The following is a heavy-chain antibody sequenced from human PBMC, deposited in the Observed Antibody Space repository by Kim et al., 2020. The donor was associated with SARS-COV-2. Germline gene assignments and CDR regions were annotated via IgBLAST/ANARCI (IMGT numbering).Heavy chain of an antibody. V-gene: IGHV5-51*01. J-gene: IGHJ3*02. CDR3: AIGDIVVVPAAPRAPNAFDI. D-gene: IGHD2-2*01. CDR1: GYSFTSYW. Sequence: GESLKISCKGSGYSFTSYWIGWVRQMPGKGLEWMGIIYPGDSDTRYSPSFQGQVTISADKSISTAYLQWSSLKASDTAMYYCAIGDIVVVPAAPRAPNAFDIWGQGTMVTVSS. CDR2: IYPGDSDT.